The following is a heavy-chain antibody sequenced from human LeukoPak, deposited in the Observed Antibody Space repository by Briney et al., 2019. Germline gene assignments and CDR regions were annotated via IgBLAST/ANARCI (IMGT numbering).Heavy chain of an antibody. V-gene: IGHV3-7*01. D-gene: IGHD1-26*01. J-gene: IGHJ4*02. Sequence: GGSLRLSCAASGFTFSNYWMSWVRQAPGKGLEWVANMKQDGSETYYVDSVKGRFTVSRDNAKNSLYLQMNSLRAEDTAVYYCARDKIVGATHFNYWGQGALVTVSS. CDR1: GFTFSNYW. CDR2: MKQDGSET. CDR3: ARDKIVGATHFNY.